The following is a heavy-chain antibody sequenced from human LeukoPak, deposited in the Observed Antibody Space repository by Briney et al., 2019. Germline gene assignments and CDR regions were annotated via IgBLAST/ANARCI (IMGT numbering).Heavy chain of an antibody. J-gene: IGHJ4*02. D-gene: IGHD3-22*01. CDR2: INPNSGGT. CDR1: GYTFTGYY. Sequence: ASVKVSCKASGYTFTGYYMHWVRQAPGQGLEWMGWINPNSGGTNYAQKFQGRVTMTRDTSISTAYMELSRLRSDDTAVYYCVNGPYYYDSSGYYKNWGQGTLVTVYS. CDR3: VNGPYYYDSSGYYKN. V-gene: IGHV1-2*02.